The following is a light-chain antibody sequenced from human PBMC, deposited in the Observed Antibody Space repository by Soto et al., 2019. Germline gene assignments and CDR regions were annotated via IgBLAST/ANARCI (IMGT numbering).Light chain of an antibody. V-gene: IGKV1-39*01. CDR3: QQSYSTPT. Sequence: DIPMTQSPSSLSASVGDRVTITCRTSQSVSIYVKWYQQKPGKAPILLIYASSSLQSGVPSRFSGSGSGTDFTLTISSLEPEDFATYYCQQSYSTPTFGQGTKVEIK. CDR2: ASS. CDR1: QSVSIY. J-gene: IGKJ2*01.